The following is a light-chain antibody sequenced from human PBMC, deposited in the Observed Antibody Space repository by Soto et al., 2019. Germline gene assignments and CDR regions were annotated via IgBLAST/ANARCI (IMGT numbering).Light chain of an antibody. J-gene: IGLJ3*02. Sequence: QSALPQPRSVSGAPGQSGTISCTGTTSDVGGYNYVSWYQHHPGKAPKLMIYDVSERPSGVHDRFSGSKSGNTASLTISGLQAEDEADYYCYSYAGSYTLVFGGGTKLTVL. CDR2: DVS. V-gene: IGLV2-11*01. CDR3: YSYAGSYTLV. CDR1: TSDVGGYNY.